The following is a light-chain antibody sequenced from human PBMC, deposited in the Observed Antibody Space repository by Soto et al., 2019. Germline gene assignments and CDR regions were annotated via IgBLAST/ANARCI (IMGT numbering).Light chain of an antibody. CDR3: QQCGSSLYT. Sequence: EIVLTQSPGTLSLSPGERATLSCRASQSVSSSYLAWYQQKPGQAPRLLIYGASSRATGIPDRFSGSGSGTDFTLTISRLEPEDFAVYYCQQCGSSLYTFGQGTQLEIK. CDR2: GAS. V-gene: IGKV3-20*01. CDR1: QSVSSSY. J-gene: IGKJ2*01.